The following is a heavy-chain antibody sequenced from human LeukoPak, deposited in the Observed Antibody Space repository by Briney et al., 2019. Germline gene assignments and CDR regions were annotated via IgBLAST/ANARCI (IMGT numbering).Heavy chain of an antibody. D-gene: IGHD4-11*01. Sequence: SVKVSCKASGFTFTTSAVQWVRQARGQRLEWIGWIVVGSGNTNYAQMFQERVAITRDMSTSTAYMELSSLRSEDTAVYYCAADLPYSNYGPLDYWGQGTLVTVSS. CDR2: IVVGSGNT. CDR3: AADLPYSNYGPLDY. V-gene: IGHV1-58*01. CDR1: GFTFTTSA. J-gene: IGHJ4*02.